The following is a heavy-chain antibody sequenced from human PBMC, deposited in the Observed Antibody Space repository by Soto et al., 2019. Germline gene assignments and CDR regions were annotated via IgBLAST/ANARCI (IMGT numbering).Heavy chain of an antibody. CDR1: GDSINNYS. D-gene: IGHD2-2*01. Sequence: SETLSLTCAVSGDSINNYSWSWIRQPPGKGLEWIGYISYSGSTSYNPSLRSRVTISVDTSKNQFSLNLSSVTAADTAVYFFSRENRGVVQPAHRYNWFDPGGQETLVTVSS. CDR3: SRENRGVVQPAHRYNWFDP. CDR2: ISYSGST. V-gene: IGHV4-59*01. J-gene: IGHJ5*02.